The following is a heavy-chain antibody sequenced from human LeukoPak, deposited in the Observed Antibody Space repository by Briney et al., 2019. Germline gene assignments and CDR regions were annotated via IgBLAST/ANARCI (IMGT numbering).Heavy chain of an antibody. CDR3: ARGGGLDV. CDR2: INHNGNVN. CDR1: GFPFSSYW. V-gene: IGHV3-7*03. J-gene: IGHJ6*02. Sequence: GGSLLLSCAASGFPFSSYWMNWARQAPGKGLEWVASINHNGNVNYYVDSVKGRFTISRDNAKNSLYLQMSNLRAEDTAVYFCARGGGLDVWGQGATVTVSS. D-gene: IGHD3-16*01.